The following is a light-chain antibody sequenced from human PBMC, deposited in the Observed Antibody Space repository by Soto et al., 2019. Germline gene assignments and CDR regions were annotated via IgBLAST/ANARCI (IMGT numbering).Light chain of an antibody. CDR3: QHPKWA. CDR2: AAS. V-gene: IGKV1-9*01. Sequence: IQLTQSPSSLSASVGDRVTITCRASQAISVYVAWYQQRPGRAPQLLIYAASALQTGVPSRFSGSRSGTDFTITITNLQTEDSGTYYFQHPKWAFGQGTTVEI. J-gene: IGKJ1*01. CDR1: QAISVY.